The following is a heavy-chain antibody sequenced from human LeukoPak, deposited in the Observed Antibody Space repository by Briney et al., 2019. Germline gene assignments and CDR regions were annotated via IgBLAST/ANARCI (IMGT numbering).Heavy chain of an antibody. CDR2: INGDGSGT. V-gene: IGHV3-74*01. Sequence: GGSLRLSCAASGFTFSNYWMHWVRQAPGKGLVWVSRINGDGSGTGYADSVKGRFTISRDNAKNTLYLQMNSLRAEDTAVYYCAKVAYSGDFDYWGQGTLVTVSS. J-gene: IGHJ4*02. CDR3: AKVAYSGDFDY. CDR1: GFTFSNYW. D-gene: IGHD2-15*01.